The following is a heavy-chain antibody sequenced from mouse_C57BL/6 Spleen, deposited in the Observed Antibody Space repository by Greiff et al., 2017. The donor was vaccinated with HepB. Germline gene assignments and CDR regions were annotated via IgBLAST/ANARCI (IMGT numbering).Heavy chain of an antibody. D-gene: IGHD1-1*01. J-gene: IGHJ1*03. CDR2: IYPGDGDT. V-gene: IGHV1-80*01. CDR1: GYAFSRYW. Sequence: QVQLQQSGAELVKPGASVKISCKASGYAFSRYWMNWVKQRPGKGLGWIGQIYPGDGDTNYNGKFKGKATLTADKSSSTAYMQRSSLTSEDSAVYFWATITEGNFDVWGTGTTVTVSS. CDR3: ATITEGNFDV.